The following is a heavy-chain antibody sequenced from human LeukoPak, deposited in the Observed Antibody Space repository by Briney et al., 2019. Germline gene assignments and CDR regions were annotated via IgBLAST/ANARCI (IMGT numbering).Heavy chain of an antibody. CDR3: ATDRVVGATRGDFDY. D-gene: IGHD1-26*01. J-gene: IGHJ4*02. CDR2: IGTAGDT. V-gene: IGHV3-13*01. CDR1: GFTFSSYD. Sequence: GGSLRLSCAASGFTFSSYDMHWVRQATGKGLEWVSAIGTAGDTYYPGSVKGRFTISRDNTQNSLFLQMNSLRVGDTALYYCATDRVVGATRGDFDYWGQGTLVTVSS.